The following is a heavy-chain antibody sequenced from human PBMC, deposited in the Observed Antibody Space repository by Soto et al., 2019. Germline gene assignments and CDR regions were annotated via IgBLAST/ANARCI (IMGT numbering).Heavy chain of an antibody. V-gene: IGHV2-5*01. CDR2: IYWNDDA. D-gene: IGHD5-12*01. Sequence: QITLKKTGPTLMKPTQTLTLTCTFSGFSLSTNEVGVAWIRQPPGKALEWLALIYWNDDARYSPSLKNRLTITKDTSKNQVVLTMTNMDPVNTATYFWVHGGKGGYTGYELFGYWGPGTLVTVSS. CDR1: GFSLSTNEVG. CDR3: VHGGKGGYTGYELFGY. J-gene: IGHJ4*02.